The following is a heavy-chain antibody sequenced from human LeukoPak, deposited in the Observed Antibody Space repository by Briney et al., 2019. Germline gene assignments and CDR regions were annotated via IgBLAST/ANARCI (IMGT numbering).Heavy chain of an antibody. Sequence: ASVKVSCKASGYTFTGYYMHWVRQAPGQGLEWMGWINPNSGGTNYAQKFQGRVTITRDTSASTAYMELSSLRSEDTAVYYCAREVRYCSSTSCAYFDYWGQGTLVTVSS. V-gene: IGHV1-2*02. CDR2: INPNSGGT. CDR3: AREVRYCSSTSCAYFDY. D-gene: IGHD2-2*01. J-gene: IGHJ4*02. CDR1: GYTFTGYY.